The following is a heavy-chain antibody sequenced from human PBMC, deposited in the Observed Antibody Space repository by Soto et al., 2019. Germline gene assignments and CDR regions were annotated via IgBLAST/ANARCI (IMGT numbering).Heavy chain of an antibody. J-gene: IGHJ6*02. D-gene: IGHD2-2*01. CDR3: AREKCSSNNCYLVGYYGLDV. CDR1: GFNFTDYN. CDR2: ISSTGRYI. Sequence: PGGSLRLSCAGSGFNFTDYNTNWVRQAPGKGLEWASSISSTGRYIYYGDSVRGRITVSRDNGKNSLFLQMNNLGAEDTAVYYCAREKCSSNNCYLVGYYGLDVWGQGTTVTVSS. V-gene: IGHV3-21*01.